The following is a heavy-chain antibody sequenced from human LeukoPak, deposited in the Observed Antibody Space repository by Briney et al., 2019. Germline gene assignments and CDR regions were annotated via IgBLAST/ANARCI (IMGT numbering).Heavy chain of an antibody. Sequence: GGSLRLSCAASGFTFSSYSMNWVRQAPGKGLEWVSSISSSSSYIYYADSVKGRFTISRDNSKNTLYLQMNSLRAEDTAVYYCAKGAWASRYYYDSSGYYYSFDYWGQGTLVTVSS. J-gene: IGHJ4*02. CDR1: GFTFSSYS. CDR2: ISSSSSYI. V-gene: IGHV3-21*04. D-gene: IGHD3-22*01. CDR3: AKGAWASRYYYDSSGYYYSFDY.